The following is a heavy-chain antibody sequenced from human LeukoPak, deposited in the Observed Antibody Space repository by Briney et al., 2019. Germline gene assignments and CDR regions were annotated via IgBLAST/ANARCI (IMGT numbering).Heavy chain of an antibody. Sequence: GGSLRLSCAASGFTFSNAWMSWVRQAPGKGGEWVGRIKSKTDDGTKDYAAPVKGRFTISRDDAKNTLYLQMNSLKTDDTAVYYCVTDTKLDYFDYWGQGTPVTVSS. V-gene: IGHV3-15*01. D-gene: IGHD2-8*01. CDR2: IKSKTDDGTK. J-gene: IGHJ4*02. CDR1: GFTFSNAW. CDR3: VTDTKLDYFDY.